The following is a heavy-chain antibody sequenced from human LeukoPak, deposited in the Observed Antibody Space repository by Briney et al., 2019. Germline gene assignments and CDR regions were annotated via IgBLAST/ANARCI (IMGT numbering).Heavy chain of an antibody. CDR1: RFNFSNFN. CDR3: VRRLYGLGWDY. CDR2: ITSDGSSI. V-gene: IGHV3-64D*09. D-gene: IGHD3-10*01. Sequence: QPGGSLRLSCTASRFNFSNFNMHWVRQAPGKGLQFVSGITSDGSSIDYADSVRGRISISRDNSKSTLYLRMISLRVEDTALYYCVRRLYGLGWDYWGRGTLVTVSS. J-gene: IGHJ4*02.